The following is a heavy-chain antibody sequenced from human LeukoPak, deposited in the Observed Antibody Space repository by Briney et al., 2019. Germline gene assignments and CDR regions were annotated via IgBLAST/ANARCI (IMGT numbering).Heavy chain of an antibody. D-gene: IGHD3-10*01. Sequence: GGSLRLSCAASGFTFSSYAMSWVRQAPGKGLEWVSSISGSGGSTYYADSVKGRFTISRDNSKNTLYLQMNSLRVEGTAVYYCAKDRAILKYYYGDWGQGTLVTVSS. J-gene: IGHJ4*02. CDR2: ISGSGGST. CDR3: AKDRAILKYYYGD. CDR1: GFTFSSYA. V-gene: IGHV3-23*01.